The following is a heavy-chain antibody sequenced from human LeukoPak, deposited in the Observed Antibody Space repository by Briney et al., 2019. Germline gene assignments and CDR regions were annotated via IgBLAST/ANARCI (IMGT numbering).Heavy chain of an antibody. CDR3: ARQLAAGSGWYNGWFDP. V-gene: IGHV4-39*01. Sequence: SETLSLTCTVSGGSISTSNYYWGWTRQPPGKGLEWFGNIFYSGSTYYSPSFKSRVTISVDTSKNQFSLKLSSVTAADTAVYYCARQLAAGSGWYNGWFDPWGQGTLVTVSS. J-gene: IGHJ5*02. CDR2: IFYSGST. D-gene: IGHD6-19*01. CDR1: GGSISTSNYY.